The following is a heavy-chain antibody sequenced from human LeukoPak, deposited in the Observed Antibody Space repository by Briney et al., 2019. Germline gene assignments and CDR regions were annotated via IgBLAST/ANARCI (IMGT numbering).Heavy chain of an antibody. J-gene: IGHJ4*02. CDR1: RGTFSSYA. Sequence: GASVKVSCKASRGTFSSYAISWVRQAPGQGLEWMGRIIPILGIANYAQKFQGRVTITADKSTSTAYMELSSLRSEDTAVYYCARAVGDYTFDYWGQGTLVTVSS. CDR2: IIPILGIA. D-gene: IGHD4-17*01. CDR3: ARAVGDYTFDY. V-gene: IGHV1-69*04.